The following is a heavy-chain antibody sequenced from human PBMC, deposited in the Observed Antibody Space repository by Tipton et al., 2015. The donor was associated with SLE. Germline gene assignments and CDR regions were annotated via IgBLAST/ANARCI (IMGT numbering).Heavy chain of an antibody. Sequence: TLSLTCAVYGGSFSGYYWSWIRQPPGKGLEWIGYIYYSGSTNYNPSLKSRVTISVDTSKNQFSLKLSSVTAADTAVYYCAREVAVAGNWFDPWGQGTLVTVSS. J-gene: IGHJ5*02. CDR2: IYYSGST. CDR3: AREVAVAGNWFDP. CDR1: GGSFSGYY. V-gene: IGHV4-59*01. D-gene: IGHD6-19*01.